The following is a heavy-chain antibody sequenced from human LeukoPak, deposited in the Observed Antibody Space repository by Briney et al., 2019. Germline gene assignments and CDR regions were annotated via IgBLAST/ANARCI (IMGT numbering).Heavy chain of an antibody. CDR3: ARDSPGDYPDY. CDR2: INPNSGGT. CDR1: GYTFTSYD. J-gene: IGHJ4*02. V-gene: IGHV1-2*02. Sequence: ASVKVSCKASGYTFTSYDINWVRQAPGQGLEWMGWINPNSGGTNYAQKFQGRVTMTRDTSISTAYMELSRLRSDDTAVYYCARDSPGDYPDYWGQGTLVTVSS. D-gene: IGHD4-17*01.